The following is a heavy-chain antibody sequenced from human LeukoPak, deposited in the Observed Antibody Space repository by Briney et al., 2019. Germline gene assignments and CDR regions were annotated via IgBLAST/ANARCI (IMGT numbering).Heavy chain of an antibody. J-gene: IGHJ5*02. V-gene: IGHV4-38-2*02. D-gene: IGHD3-22*01. CDR3: ARERVTMIVVLTKAAFDP. CDR2: IYHSGST. Sequence: PSETLSLTCTVSGYSISSGYYWGWIRQPPGKGLEWIGSIYHSGSTYYNPSLKSRVTISVDTSKNQFSLKLSSVTAADTAVYYCARERVTMIVVLTKAAFDPWGQGTLVTVSS. CDR1: GYSISSGYY.